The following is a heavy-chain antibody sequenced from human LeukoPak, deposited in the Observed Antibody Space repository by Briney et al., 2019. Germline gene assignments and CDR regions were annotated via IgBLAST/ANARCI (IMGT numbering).Heavy chain of an antibody. CDR2: INSDGSST. CDR3: AKGDRFKNAATNWFDP. V-gene: IGHV3-74*01. J-gene: IGHJ5*02. CDR1: GFTFSSYW. Sequence: GGSLRLSCAASGFTFSSYWMHWVRQAPGKGLVWVSRINSDGSSTSYADSVKGRFTISRDNAKNTLYLQMNSLRAEDTAVYYCAKGDRFKNAATNWFDPWGQGTLVTVSS. D-gene: IGHD2-15*01.